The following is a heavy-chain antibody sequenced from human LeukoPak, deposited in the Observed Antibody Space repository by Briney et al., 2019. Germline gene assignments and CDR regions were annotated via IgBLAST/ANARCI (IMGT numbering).Heavy chain of an antibody. CDR1: GGSISSSSYY. V-gene: IGHV4-39*07. CDR3: ARGPGITGTTDWFDP. Sequence: SETLSLTCTVSGGSISSSSYYWGWIRQPPGTGLEWIGSIYYSGSTYYNPSLKSRVTISVDTSKNQLSLKLSSVTAADTAVYYCARGPGITGTTDWFDPWGQGTLVTVSS. CDR2: IYYSGST. D-gene: IGHD1-7*01. J-gene: IGHJ5*02.